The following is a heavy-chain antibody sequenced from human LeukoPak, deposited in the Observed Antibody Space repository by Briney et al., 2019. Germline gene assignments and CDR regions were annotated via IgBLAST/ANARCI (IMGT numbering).Heavy chain of an antibody. J-gene: IGHJ5*02. D-gene: IGHD2-21*01. V-gene: IGHV4-4*07. CDR1: GGSISGFY. CDR2: IYSRGNA. Sequence: SETLSLTCSVSGGSISGFYWSWIRQPAGKGLEWIGRIYSRGNANYNPSLRSRVTMSVDASKNQFSLRLRSVTAADTAVYYCATSHDVKTAPYDLWGQGTLVTVSS. CDR3: ATSHDVKTAPYDL.